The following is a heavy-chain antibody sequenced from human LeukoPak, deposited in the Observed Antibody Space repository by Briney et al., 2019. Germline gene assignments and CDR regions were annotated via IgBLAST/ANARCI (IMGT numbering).Heavy chain of an antibody. CDR2: IYYSGST. D-gene: IGHD1-26*01. Sequence: PSETLSLTCTVSGGSISSYYWSWIRQPPGKGLEWIGYIYYSGSTNYNPSLKSRVTISVDTSKNQFSLKLSSVTAADTAVYYCARDLRSRDSHFDYWGQGTLVTVSS. J-gene: IGHJ4*02. CDR3: ARDLRSRDSHFDY. CDR1: GGSISSYY. V-gene: IGHV4-59*01.